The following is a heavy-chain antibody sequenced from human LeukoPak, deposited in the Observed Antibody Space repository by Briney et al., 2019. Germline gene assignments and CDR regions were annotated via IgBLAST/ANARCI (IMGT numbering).Heavy chain of an antibody. CDR3: ARRASSGYYYTPFDY. D-gene: IGHD3-22*01. CDR1: GFTVSSRF. Sequence: GGSLRLSCAASGFTVSSRFMSWVRQAPGKGPEWVSVIYTDGTTYYADSATGRFTISRDNSKNTLFLQMNSLRSEDTAVYYCARRASSGYYYTPFDYWGQGTLVTVSS. V-gene: IGHV3-66*01. J-gene: IGHJ4*02. CDR2: IYTDGTT.